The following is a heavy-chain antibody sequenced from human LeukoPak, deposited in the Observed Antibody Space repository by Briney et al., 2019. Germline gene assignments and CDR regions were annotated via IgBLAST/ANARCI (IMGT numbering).Heavy chain of an antibody. Sequence: GASVKVSCKASGYTFTSYGISWVRQAPGQGLEWMGWIGPYNGNTNYAQKLQGRVTMTTDTSTSTAYMELRSLRSGDTAVYYCARVAWEYQLINWFDPWGQGTLVTVSS. J-gene: IGHJ5*02. CDR1: GYTFTSYG. CDR3: ARVAWEYQLINWFDP. D-gene: IGHD2-2*01. V-gene: IGHV1-18*01. CDR2: IGPYNGNT.